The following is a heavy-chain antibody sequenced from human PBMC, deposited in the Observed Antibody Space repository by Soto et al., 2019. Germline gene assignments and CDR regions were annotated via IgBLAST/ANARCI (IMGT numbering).Heavy chain of an antibody. V-gene: IGHV1-69*12. CDR3: AGLPTMIRYGMDV. CDR2: IIPIFGTA. D-gene: IGHD3-16*01. CDR1: GGTFSSYA. Sequence: QVQLVQSGAVVKKPGSSVKVSCKASGGTFSSYAISWVRQAPGQGLEWMGGIIPIFGTANYAQKFQGRVTITAEESTSTADMELSSLGSEDTAVYYWAGLPTMIRYGMDVWGRGTTVTVSS. J-gene: IGHJ6*01.